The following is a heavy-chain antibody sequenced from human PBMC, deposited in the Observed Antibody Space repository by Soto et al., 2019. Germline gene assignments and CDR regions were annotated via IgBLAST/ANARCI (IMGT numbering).Heavy chain of an antibody. Sequence: RLSCAVSGFNFNNYGINWVRQAPGKGLEWVSSVSKSDYTYYSDSVKGRFTISRDNAKNSVSLQMNTLRAEDTAVYYCAREDSIIIPAVSDFWGQGTLVTVSS. V-gene: IGHV3-21*01. J-gene: IGHJ4*02. CDR3: AREDSIIIPAVSDF. CDR1: GFNFNNYG. CDR2: VSKSDYT. D-gene: IGHD2-2*01.